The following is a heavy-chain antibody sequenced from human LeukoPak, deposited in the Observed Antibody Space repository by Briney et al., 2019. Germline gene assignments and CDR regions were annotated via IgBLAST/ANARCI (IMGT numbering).Heavy chain of an antibody. D-gene: IGHD3-3*01. J-gene: IGHJ5*02. V-gene: IGHV3-21*01. Sequence: PGGSLRLSCAASGFTFSSYAMSWVRQAPGKGLEWVSSISSSSSYIYYADSVKGRFTISRDNAKNSLYLQMNSLRAEDTAVYYCARGGFGVVITNWFDPWGQGTLVTVSS. CDR3: ARGGFGVVITNWFDP. CDR2: ISSSSSYI. CDR1: GFTFSSYA.